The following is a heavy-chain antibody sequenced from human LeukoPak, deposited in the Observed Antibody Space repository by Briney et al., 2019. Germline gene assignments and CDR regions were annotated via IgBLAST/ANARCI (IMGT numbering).Heavy chain of an antibody. CDR2: IYDSGSN. J-gene: IGHJ5*02. CDR1: GGSVTSGSYY. Sequence: SETLSLTCTVSGGSVTSGSYYWSWLRQPPGKGLEWIGYIYDSGSNNYNPSLKSRVTISVDMSKNQFSLKLSSVTAADTAVYYCARDLWSYESGFDPWGKGILVT. CDR3: ARDLWSYESGFDP. D-gene: IGHD3-10*01. V-gene: IGHV4-61*01.